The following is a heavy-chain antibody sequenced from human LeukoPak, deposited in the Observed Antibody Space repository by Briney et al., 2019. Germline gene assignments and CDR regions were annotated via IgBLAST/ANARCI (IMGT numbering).Heavy chain of an antibody. Sequence: SETLSLTCAVYGGSFSGYYWSWIRQPPGKGLEWIGEINHSGSTNYNPSLKSRVTMSVDTSKNQFSLKLSSVTAADTAVYYCARITFGGVISIWGQGTMVTVSS. CDR2: INHSGST. J-gene: IGHJ3*02. V-gene: IGHV4-34*01. D-gene: IGHD3-16*02. CDR1: GGSFSGYY. CDR3: ARITFGGVISI.